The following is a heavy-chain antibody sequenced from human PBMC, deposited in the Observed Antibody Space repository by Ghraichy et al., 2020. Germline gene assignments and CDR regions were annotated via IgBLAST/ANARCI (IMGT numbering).Heavy chain of an antibody. D-gene: IGHD6-13*01. J-gene: IGHJ4*02. V-gene: IGHV3-30*18. CDR1: GFTFSNYG. Sequence: GGSLRLSCAASGFTFSNYGIHWVRQAPGKGLNWVAFISYDGSEKYYADSVKGRFTISRDNSKNTLYLQMNSLRAEDTAVYYCAKDRLPAAALYYFDYWGQGTLVTVSS. CDR3: AKDRLPAAALYYFDY. CDR2: ISYDGSEK.